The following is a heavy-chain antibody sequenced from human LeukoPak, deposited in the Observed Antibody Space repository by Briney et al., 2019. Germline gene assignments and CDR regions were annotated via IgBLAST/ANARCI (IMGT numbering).Heavy chain of an antibody. Sequence: GGSLRLSCAASGFTFSSYGMHWVRQAPGKGLEWVAFIRYDGSNKYYAGSVKGRFTISRDNSKNTLYLQMNSLRAEDTAVYYCAKDRSAGEFHFDYWGQGTLVTVSS. J-gene: IGHJ4*02. V-gene: IGHV3-30*02. CDR3: AKDRSAGEFHFDY. D-gene: IGHD3-10*01. CDR2: IRYDGSNK. CDR1: GFTFSSYG.